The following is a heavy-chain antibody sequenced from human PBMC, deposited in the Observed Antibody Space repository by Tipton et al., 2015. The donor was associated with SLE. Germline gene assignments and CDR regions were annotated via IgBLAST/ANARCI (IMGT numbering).Heavy chain of an antibody. J-gene: IGHJ6*02. CDR1: GFTFSSYG. CDR2: ISDDGGNK. V-gene: IGHV3-30*03. D-gene: IGHD3-10*01. Sequence: RSLRLSCAASGFTFSSYGMHWVRQAPGKGLEWVAVISDDGGNKYYADSVKGRFTISRDNSKNTLYLQMNSLRAEDTAVYYCARGGFGSGKYYYYYYGMDVWGQGTTVTVSS. CDR3: ARGGFGSGKYYYYYYGMDV.